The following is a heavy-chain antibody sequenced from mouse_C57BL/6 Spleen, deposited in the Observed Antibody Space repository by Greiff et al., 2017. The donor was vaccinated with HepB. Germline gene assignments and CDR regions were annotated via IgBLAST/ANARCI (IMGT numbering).Heavy chain of an antibody. V-gene: IGHV1-81*01. CDR3: ASDGITTVVADWYVDV. Sequence: QVQLQQSGAELVRPGASVKLSCKASGYTFTSYGMSWVKQRTGQGLEWIGEIYPRSGNTYYNEKFKGKATLTAYKSSSTAYMELRSLTSEDSAVYFCASDGITTVVADWYVDVWGTGTTVTVSS. CDR1: GYTFTSYG. CDR2: IYPRSGNT. J-gene: IGHJ1*03. D-gene: IGHD1-1*01.